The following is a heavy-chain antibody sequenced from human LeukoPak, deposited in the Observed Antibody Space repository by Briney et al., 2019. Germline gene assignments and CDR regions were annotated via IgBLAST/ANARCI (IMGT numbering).Heavy chain of an antibody. CDR3: ARGPERTGVGTRYYYDMDV. Sequence: GGSLRLSCAASGFTFSSYVMYWVRQAPGKGLEYVSSISSNGGSTYYANSVKGRFTISRGNSRNTLYLQTGSLRAEDMAVYYCARGPERTGVGTRYYYDMDVWGQGTTVTVSS. CDR1: GFTFSSYV. J-gene: IGHJ6*02. V-gene: IGHV3-64*01. D-gene: IGHD2-8*01. CDR2: ISSNGGST.